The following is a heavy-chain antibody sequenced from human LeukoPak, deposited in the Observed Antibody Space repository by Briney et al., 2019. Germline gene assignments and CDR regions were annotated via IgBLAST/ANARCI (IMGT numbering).Heavy chain of an antibody. J-gene: IGHJ4*02. D-gene: IGHD1-26*01. CDR3: VRDLREADH. CDR1: GFSFKDYW. V-gene: IGHV3-74*01. Sequence: GGSLRLSCAASGFSFKDYWMHWVRQAPGKGLVWVSRINFDGSDANYVDFVRGRFTISRDNAKNTVYLQMNSLRVEDMAVYYCVRDLREADHWGQGTLVTVSS. CDR2: INFDGSDA.